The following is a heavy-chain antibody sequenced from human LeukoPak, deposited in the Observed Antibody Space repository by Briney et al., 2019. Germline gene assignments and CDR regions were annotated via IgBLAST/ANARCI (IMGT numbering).Heavy chain of an antibody. V-gene: IGHV3-74*01. CDR2: ITGDGSGT. CDR3: ARSSPVYGGPHY. CDR1: GFTFSSYW. J-gene: IGHJ4*02. Sequence: PSGGSLRLSCVASGFTFSSYWMHWVRQSPGKGLVWVSRITGDGSGTNYADSVKGRFTISRDNARNTLYLQMNSLRAEDTGVYYCARSSPVYGGPHYWGQGTLVTVSS. D-gene: IGHD4-23*01.